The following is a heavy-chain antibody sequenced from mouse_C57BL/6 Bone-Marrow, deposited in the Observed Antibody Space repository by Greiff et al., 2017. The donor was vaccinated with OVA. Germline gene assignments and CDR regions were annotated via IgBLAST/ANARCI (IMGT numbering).Heavy chain of an antibody. J-gene: IGHJ3*01. D-gene: IGHD2-1*01. CDR1: GYTFTDYE. CDR2: IDPETGGT. CDR3: TRRGYYGNFGAY. V-gene: IGHV1-15*01. Sequence: QVQLQQSGAELVRPGASVTLSCKASGYTFTDYEMHWVKQTPVHGLEWIGAIDPETGGTAYNQKFKGKAILTADKSSSTAYMELRSLTSEDSAVYYGTRRGYYGNFGAYWGQGTLVTVSA.